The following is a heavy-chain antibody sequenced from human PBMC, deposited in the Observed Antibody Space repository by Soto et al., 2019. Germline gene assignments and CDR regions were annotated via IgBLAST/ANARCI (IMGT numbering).Heavy chain of an antibody. V-gene: IGHV4-34*01. CDR2: INHSGST. CDR3: ARGPIAAAGARGYFQH. Sequence: SETLSLTCAVYGGSFSGYYWSWIRQPPGKGLEWIGEINHSGSTNYNPSLKSRVTISVDTSKNQFSLKLSSVTAADTAVYYCARGPIAAAGARGYFQHWGQGTLVTVSS. CDR1: GGSFSGYY. D-gene: IGHD6-13*01. J-gene: IGHJ1*01.